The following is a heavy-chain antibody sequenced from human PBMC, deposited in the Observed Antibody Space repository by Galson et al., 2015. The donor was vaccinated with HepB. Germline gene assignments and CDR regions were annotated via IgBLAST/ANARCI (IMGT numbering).Heavy chain of an antibody. CDR2: INAGNGNT. CDR3: ARNYCSGGSCYATPGY. CDR1: GFTFTSYA. D-gene: IGHD2-15*01. V-gene: IGHV1-3*01. J-gene: IGHJ4*02. Sequence: VKVSCKASGFTFTSYAMHWVRQAPGQRLEWMGWINAGNGNTKYSQKFQGRVTITRDTSASTAYMELSSLRSEDTAVYYCARNYCSGGSCYATPGYWGQGTLVTVSS.